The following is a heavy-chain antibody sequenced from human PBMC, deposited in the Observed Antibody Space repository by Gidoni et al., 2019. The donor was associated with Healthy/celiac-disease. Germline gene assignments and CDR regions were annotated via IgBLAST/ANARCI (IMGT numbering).Heavy chain of an antibody. CDR1: GFTFSSYA. CDR2: ISYDGSNK. J-gene: IGHJ4*02. CDR3: AREGGYDSSGYYYFDY. D-gene: IGHD3-22*01. Sequence: QVQLVESGGGVVQPGRSLRLSCAASGFTFSSYAMHWVRQAPGKGLEWVAVISYDGSNKYYADSVKGRFTISRDNSKNTLYLQMNSLRAEDTAVYYCAREGGYDSSGYYYFDYWGQGTLVTVSS. V-gene: IGHV3-30-3*01.